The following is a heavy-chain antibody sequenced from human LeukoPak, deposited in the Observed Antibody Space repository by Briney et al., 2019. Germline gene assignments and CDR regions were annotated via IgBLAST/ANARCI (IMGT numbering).Heavy chain of an antibody. Sequence: ASVKVSCKASGHTFTGYYMHWVRQAPGQGLEWMGRINPNSGGTNYAQKFQGRVTMTRDTSISTAYMELSRLRSDDTAVYYCATAMIVVVITTFANTTSGTNDYWGQGTLVTVSS. V-gene: IGHV1-2*06. D-gene: IGHD3-22*01. CDR2: INPNSGGT. CDR1: GHTFTGYY. CDR3: ATAMIVVVITTFANTTSGTNDY. J-gene: IGHJ4*02.